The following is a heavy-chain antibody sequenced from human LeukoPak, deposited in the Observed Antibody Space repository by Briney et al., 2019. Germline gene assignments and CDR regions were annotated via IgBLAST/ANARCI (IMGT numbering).Heavy chain of an antibody. CDR2: INPNSGGT. D-gene: IGHD3-10*01. CDR3: AIGGSGSYPYYYYYYMDV. J-gene: IGHJ6*03. Sequence: ASVKVSCKASGYTFTGYYMHWVRQAPGQGLEWMGWINPNSGGTNYAQKFQGRVAMTRDTSISTAYMELSRLRSDDTAVYYCAIGGSGSYPYYYYYYMDVWGKGTTVTISS. V-gene: IGHV1-2*02. CDR1: GYTFTGYY.